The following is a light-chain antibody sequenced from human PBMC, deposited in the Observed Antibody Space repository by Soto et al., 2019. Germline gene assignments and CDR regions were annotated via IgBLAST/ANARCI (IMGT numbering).Light chain of an antibody. V-gene: IGLV2-14*01. CDR3: SSYTSSSTLEGFV. J-gene: IGLJ1*01. Sequence: QSALTQPDSVSGSPGQSITISCTGTSSDVGGYNYVSWYQQHPGKAPKLMIYDVSNRPSGVSNRFSGSKSGNTASLTISGLQAEDEADYYCSSYTSSSTLEGFVFGTGTKLTVL. CDR1: SSDVGGYNY. CDR2: DVS.